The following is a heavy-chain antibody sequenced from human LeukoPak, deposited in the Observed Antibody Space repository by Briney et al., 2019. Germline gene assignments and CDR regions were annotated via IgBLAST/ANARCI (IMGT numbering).Heavy chain of an antibody. V-gene: IGHV3-21*01. D-gene: IGHD3-3*01. CDR2: ISSSSSYI. CDR1: GFTFSSYS. Sequence: GGSLRLSCAASGFTFSSYSMNWVRQAPGKGLEWVSSISSSSSYIYYADSVKGRFTISRDNAKNSLYLQMNSLRAEDTAVYYRARDQVITIFGVVSNYYYMDVWGKGTTVTVSS. CDR3: ARDQVITIFGVVSNYYYMDV. J-gene: IGHJ6*03.